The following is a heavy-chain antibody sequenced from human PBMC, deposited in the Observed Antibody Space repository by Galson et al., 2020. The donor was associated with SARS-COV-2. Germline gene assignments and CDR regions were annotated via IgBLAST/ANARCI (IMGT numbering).Heavy chain of an antibody. J-gene: IGHJ4*02. CDR1: GFTFSSYG. Sequence: TGGSLRLSCVASGFTFSSYGMHWVRQAPGKGLEWVAVISYDGSYKFYADSVQGRFTISRDNSRNTLSLQMDSLRAEDTAVYYCAKDEIEATIRGGSFDCWGQGTLVTVSS. CDR3: AKDEIEATIRGGSFDC. V-gene: IGHV3-30*18. D-gene: IGHD5-12*01. CDR2: ISYDGSYK.